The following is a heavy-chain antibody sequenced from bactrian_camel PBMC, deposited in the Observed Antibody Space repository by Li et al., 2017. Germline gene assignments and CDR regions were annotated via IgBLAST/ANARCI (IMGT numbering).Heavy chain of an antibody. CDR1: GYTYNRNC. CDR2: VDGTGNT. V-gene: IGHV3S53*01. Sequence: HVQLVESGGGSVQAGGSLRLSCAASGYTYNRNCMAWFRQAPGKEREGVAFVDGTGNTAVADFVKGRFTISKDDRKNILYLQMNSLTPGDTAMYYCTARYEFGLGACRGVGGLGFWGQGTQVTVS. J-gene: IGHJ6*01. D-gene: IGHD1*01. CDR3: TARYEFGLGACRGVGGLGF.